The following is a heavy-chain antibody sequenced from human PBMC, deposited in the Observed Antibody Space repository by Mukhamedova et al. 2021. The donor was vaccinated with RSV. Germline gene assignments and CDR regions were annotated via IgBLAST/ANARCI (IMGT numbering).Heavy chain of an antibody. J-gene: IGHJ4*02. Sequence: AEYMGGRFTISRDNSKNTLYLQMNSPRVEDTAVYYCTGGGLGYNYASPFDYWGQGTLVTVSS. D-gene: IGHD5-18*01. CDR3: TGGGLGYNYASPFDY. V-gene: IGHV3-53*01.